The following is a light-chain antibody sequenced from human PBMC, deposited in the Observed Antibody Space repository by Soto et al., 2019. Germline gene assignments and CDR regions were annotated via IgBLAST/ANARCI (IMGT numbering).Light chain of an antibody. Sequence: DIQMTQSPSSLSASVGDRVTITCRASQSISSYLNWYQQKPGKAPKLLSYTSSSLQIGVPSRFSGSVAGTEFTLTISSLQPEDFATYYCQQRYSTPLTFGGGTKVEIK. V-gene: IGKV1-39*01. CDR2: TSS. J-gene: IGKJ4*01. CDR1: QSISSY. CDR3: QQRYSTPLT.